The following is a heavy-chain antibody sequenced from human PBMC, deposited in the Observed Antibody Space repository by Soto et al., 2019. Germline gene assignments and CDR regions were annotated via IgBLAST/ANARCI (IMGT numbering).Heavy chain of an antibody. CDR1: GGSISSGGYY. Sequence: SETLSLTCTVSGGSISSGGYYCSWIRQHPGKGLEWIGYNYYSVSPYYTPSLKSRVTISVDTSKNQFSLKPSCVTAADTAGYYCSRGTIDTATTSYYCYGMDVWGQGTKVTVSS. J-gene: IGHJ6*01. D-gene: IGHD5-18*01. CDR3: SRGTIDTATTSYYCYGMDV. V-gene: IGHV4-31*03. CDR2: NYYSVSP.